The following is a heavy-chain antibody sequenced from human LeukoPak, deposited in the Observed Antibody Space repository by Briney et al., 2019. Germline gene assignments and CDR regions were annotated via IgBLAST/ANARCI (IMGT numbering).Heavy chain of an antibody. J-gene: IGHJ4*02. CDR1: GFIFTDYA. Sequence: GGSLRLSCQASGFIFTDYAMSWVRQAPGKGLEWVSSINNGAGGTFFAGSVKGRFTISRDDSRGMVYLQMNSLSAEDTAVYYCARSGLATCHYWGQGTLVTVSS. D-gene: IGHD3-10*01. CDR2: INNGAGGT. CDR3: ARSGLATCHY. V-gene: IGHV3-23*01.